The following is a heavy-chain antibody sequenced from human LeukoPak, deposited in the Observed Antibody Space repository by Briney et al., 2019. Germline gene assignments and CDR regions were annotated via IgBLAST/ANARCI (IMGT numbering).Heavy chain of an antibody. V-gene: IGHV3-48*01. D-gene: IGHD6-6*01. CDR2: INNGGSLI. CDR3: AKWKYSNSGIDDY. Sequence: GGSLRLSCVASGFTFSDYPMNWVRQTPGKGLEWVSYINNGGSLILYSDSVKGRFSISRDDARKSLYLQMNSLRAEDTALYYCAKWKYSNSGIDDYWGQGTLVTVSS. CDR1: GFTFSDYP. J-gene: IGHJ4*02.